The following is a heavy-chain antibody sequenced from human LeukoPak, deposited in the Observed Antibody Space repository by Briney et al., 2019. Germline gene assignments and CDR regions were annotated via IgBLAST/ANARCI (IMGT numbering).Heavy chain of an antibody. J-gene: IGHJ5*02. D-gene: IGHD4/OR15-4a*01. Sequence: SETLSLTCTVSGGPISSGGYYWSWIRQHPGKGLEWIGYIYYSGSTYYNPSLKSRVTISVDTSKNQFSLKLSSVTAADTAVYYCARVGTDYGASVNWFDPWGQGTLVTVSS. CDR3: ARVGTDYGASVNWFDP. V-gene: IGHV4-31*03. CDR1: GGPISSGGYY. CDR2: IYYSGST.